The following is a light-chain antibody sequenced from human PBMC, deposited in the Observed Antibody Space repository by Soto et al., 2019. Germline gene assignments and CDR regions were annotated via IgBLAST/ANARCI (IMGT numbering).Light chain of an antibody. CDR2: ATS. J-gene: IGKJ4*01. V-gene: IGKV1-27*01. CDR1: QAISSY. Sequence: DIQLTQSPSSLSASVGDRVTITCRASQAISSYLAWYQQKPGKVPELLIYATSTLQSGAPSRFSARGSGTDFTLTISSLQPEDVATYYCHKYNHAPTFGGGTKVEIK. CDR3: HKYNHAPT.